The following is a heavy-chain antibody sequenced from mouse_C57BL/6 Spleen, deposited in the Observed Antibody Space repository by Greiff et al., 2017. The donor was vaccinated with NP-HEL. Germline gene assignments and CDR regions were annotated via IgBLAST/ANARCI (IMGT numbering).Heavy chain of an antibody. V-gene: IGHV1-55*01. CDR2: IYPGSGST. Sequence: VQLQQPGAELVKPGASVKMSCKASGYTFTSYWITWVKQRPGQGLEWIGDIYPGSGSTNYNEKFKSKATLTVDTSSSTAYMQLSSLTSEDSAVYYCARAGYYVWYFDVWGTGTTVTVSS. CDR1: GYTFTSYW. J-gene: IGHJ1*03. D-gene: IGHD2-3*01. CDR3: ARAGYYVWYFDV.